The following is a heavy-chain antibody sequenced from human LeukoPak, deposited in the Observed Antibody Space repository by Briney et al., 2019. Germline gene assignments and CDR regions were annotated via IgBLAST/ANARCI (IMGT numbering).Heavy chain of an antibody. V-gene: IGHV3-48*01. CDR2: ITRSSSTI. CDR3: ATADRGAFDT. J-gene: IGHJ3*02. CDR1: GFTVRTNS. Sequence: GGSLRLSCAASGFTVRTNSMSWVRQAPGKGLEWLSYITRSSSTIYYADSVKGRFTISRDNAKNSLYLQMNSLRVDDTAVYYCATADRGAFDTWGQGTMVIVSS.